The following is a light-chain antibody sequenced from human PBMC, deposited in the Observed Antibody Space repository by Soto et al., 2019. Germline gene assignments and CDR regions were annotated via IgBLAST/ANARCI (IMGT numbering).Light chain of an antibody. Sequence: EIVLTQSPGTLSLSRGERATLSCRASESVNDRFLGWYQHKPGQAPRLLIYSTSNRATGIPDRFSGSGSGTDFSLSKSSLEPEDSAVYDCHQYYTSPHTFGQGTSLLIK. CDR3: HQYYTSPHT. V-gene: IGKV3-20*01. J-gene: IGKJ2*01. CDR2: STS. CDR1: ESVNDRF.